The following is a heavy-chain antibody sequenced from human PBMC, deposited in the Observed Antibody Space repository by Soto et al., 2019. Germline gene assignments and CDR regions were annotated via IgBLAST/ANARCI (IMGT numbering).Heavy chain of an antibody. CDR3: AKDTDIVVVVAVNDH. Sequence: VQLLESGGGLVQPGGSLRLSCAASGFTFSSYAMTWVRQAPGKGLEWVSGISGSGASTFYADSVKGRFTISRDNSKNTLYLQIDSLRADDTAVYYCAKDTDIVVVVAVNDHWGQGTLVTVSS. J-gene: IGHJ4*02. CDR2: ISGSGAST. CDR1: GFTFSSYA. D-gene: IGHD2-15*01. V-gene: IGHV3-23*01.